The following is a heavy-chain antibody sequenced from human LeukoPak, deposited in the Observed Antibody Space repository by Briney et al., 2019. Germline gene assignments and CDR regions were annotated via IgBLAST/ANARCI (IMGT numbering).Heavy chain of an antibody. J-gene: IGHJ4*02. CDR2: IIPIFGTA. CDR1: GGTFSSYA. D-gene: IGHD3-10*01. V-gene: IGHV1-69*05. CDR3: ARQADFGALLSPDH. Sequence: SVKVSCKASGGTFSSYAISWVRQAPGQGLEWMGGIIPIFGTANYAQKFQGRVTITTDESTSTAYMELSSLRSEDTAVYYCARQADFGALLSPDHWGQGTLVTVST.